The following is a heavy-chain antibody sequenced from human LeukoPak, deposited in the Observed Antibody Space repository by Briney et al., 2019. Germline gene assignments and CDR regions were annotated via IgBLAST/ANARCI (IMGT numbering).Heavy chain of an antibody. CDR1: GYSFTSYW. Sequence: GESLKISCKGSGYSFTSYWIGWVRQMPGKGLEWMGIIYPGDSDTRYSPSFQGQVTISADKSISTAYLQWSSLKASDTAMYYCAAVPDPPTPYSSGWGSYWGQGTLVTVSS. J-gene: IGHJ4*02. V-gene: IGHV5-51*01. D-gene: IGHD6-19*01. CDR3: AAVPDPPTPYSSGWGSY. CDR2: IYPGDSDT.